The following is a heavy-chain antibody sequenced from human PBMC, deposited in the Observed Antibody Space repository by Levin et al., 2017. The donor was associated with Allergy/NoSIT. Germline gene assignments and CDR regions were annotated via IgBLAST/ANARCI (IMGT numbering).Heavy chain of an antibody. CDR1: GFTFSSYW. D-gene: IGHD3-10*01. CDR2: IKQDGSEK. CDR3: ASEVVYYYGSGPASFDY. V-gene: IGHV3-7*04. J-gene: IGHJ4*02. Sequence: GESLKISCAASGFTFSSYWMSWVRQAPGKGLEWVANIKQDGSEKYYVDSVKGRFTISRDNAKNSLYLQMNSLRAEDTAVYYCASEVVYYYGSGPASFDYWGQGTLVTVSS.